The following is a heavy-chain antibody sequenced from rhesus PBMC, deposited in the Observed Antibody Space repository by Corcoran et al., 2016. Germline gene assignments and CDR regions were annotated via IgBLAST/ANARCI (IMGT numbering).Heavy chain of an antibody. Sequence: QVQLQESGPGLVKPSETLSLTCAVSGGSITSNYWSWIRPSPGKGLEWIGYIHGGSGSTSYPPSLKIRVSFSRDTSNNQLSLSLISVTAADTAVYSCARLVAGSGLDAWGQGVVVTVSS. D-gene: IGHD6-37*01. CDR2: IHGGSGST. J-gene: IGHJ6*01. V-gene: IGHV4-147*01. CDR1: GGSITSNY. CDR3: ARLVAGSGLDA.